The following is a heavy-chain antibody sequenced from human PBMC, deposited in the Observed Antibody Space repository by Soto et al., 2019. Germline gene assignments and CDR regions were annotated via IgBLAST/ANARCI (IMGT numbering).Heavy chain of an antibody. CDR3: AKDRRRAVLVVVAAIAGDH. J-gene: IGHJ4*02. CDR2: ISGSGGST. Sequence: VGSLRLSCAASGFTFSSYAMSWVRQAPGKGLEWVSAISGSGGSTYYADSVKGRFTISRDNSKNTLYLQMNSLRAEDTAVYYCAKDRRRAVLVVVAAIAGDHWGQGTLVTVSS. D-gene: IGHD2-15*01. CDR1: GFTFSSYA. V-gene: IGHV3-23*01.